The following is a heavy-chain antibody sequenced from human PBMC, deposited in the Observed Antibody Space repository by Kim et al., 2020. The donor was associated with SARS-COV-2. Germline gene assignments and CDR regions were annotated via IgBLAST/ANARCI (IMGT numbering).Heavy chain of an antibody. CDR1: GFTFSNFA. J-gene: IGHJ4*02. CDR2: ISGRGDST. CDR3: AKDDIYCTSTSCYEGPYYFDN. V-gene: IGHV3-23*01. Sequence: GGSLRLSCAASGFTFSNFAMTWVRQAPGKGLEWVSTISGRGDSTFYADSVKGRFTISRDNSKNTMYLQVSSLRAEDTAIYYCAKDDIYCTSTSCYEGPYYFDNWGQGTLVTVSS. D-gene: IGHD2-2*01.